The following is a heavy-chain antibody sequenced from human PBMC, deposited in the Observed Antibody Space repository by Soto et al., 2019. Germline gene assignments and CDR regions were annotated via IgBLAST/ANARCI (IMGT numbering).Heavy chain of an antibody. J-gene: IGHJ5*02. V-gene: IGHV3-49*03. D-gene: IGHD2-15*01. Sequence: PGGSLRLSCTASGFTFGDYAMSWFRQAPGKGLEWVGFIRSKAYGGTTEYAASVKGRFTISRDDSKSIAYLQMNSLKTEDTAVYYCTRQLIEAPSTERYCSGGSCYSEYNWFDPWGQGTLVTVSS. CDR1: GFTFGDYA. CDR3: TRQLIEAPSTERYCSGGSCYSEYNWFDP. CDR2: IRSKAYGGTT.